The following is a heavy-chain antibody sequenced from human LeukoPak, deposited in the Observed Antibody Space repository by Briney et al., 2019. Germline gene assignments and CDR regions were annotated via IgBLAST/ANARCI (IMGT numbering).Heavy chain of an antibody. J-gene: IGHJ1*01. D-gene: IGHD2-2*02. CDR3: ARGYCSSTSCYIGYFQH. CDR2: IYPGDSDT. V-gene: IGHV5-51*01. CDR1: GYSFTSYW. Sequence: GESLKISCQGSGYSFTSYWIGWVRQMPGKGLEWMGFIYPGDSDTRYSPSFQGQVTISADKSISTAYLQWSSLKASDTAMYYCARGYCSSTSCYIGYFQHWGQGTLVTVSS.